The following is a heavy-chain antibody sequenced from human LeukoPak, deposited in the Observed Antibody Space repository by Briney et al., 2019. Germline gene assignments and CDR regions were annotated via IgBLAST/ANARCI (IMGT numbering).Heavy chain of an antibody. D-gene: IGHD3-16*02. CDR2: INHSGST. Sequence: SETLSLTCAVYGGSFSGYYWSWIRQPPGKGLEWIGEINHSGSTNYNPSLKSRATISVDTSKNQFSLKLSSVTAADTAVYYCARERAPGPITFGGVIVMYFDYWGQGTLVTVSS. V-gene: IGHV4-34*01. CDR3: ARERAPGPITFGGVIVMYFDY. J-gene: IGHJ4*02. CDR1: GGSFSGYY.